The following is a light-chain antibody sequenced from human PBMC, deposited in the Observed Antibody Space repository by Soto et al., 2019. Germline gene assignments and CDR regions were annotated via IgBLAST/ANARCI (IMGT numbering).Light chain of an antibody. V-gene: IGLV2-8*01. J-gene: IGLJ1*01. Sequence: QSALTQPPSASGSPGQSVTISCSGTSSDIGDHNLVSWYQQHPGKDPKLLIWGVTNRPSGVPHRFSGSKSGNTASLTVSGLQAEDEGDYYCSSYAGSDNYVFGTGTKVTVL. CDR3: SSYAGSDNYV. CDR2: GVT. CDR1: SSDIGDHNL.